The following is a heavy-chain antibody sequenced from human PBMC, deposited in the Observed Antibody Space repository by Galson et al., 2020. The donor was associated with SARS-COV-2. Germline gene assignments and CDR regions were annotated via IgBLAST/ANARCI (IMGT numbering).Heavy chain of an antibody. CDR2: IIYSGGST. Sequence: GESLKISCAASGFTFGSYAMSWVRQAPGKGLEWVSIIYSGGSTNYADSVKGRFTISRDNSKNTLYVQMNSLRAEDTAVYYCAKVGSGWSFDYWGQGTLVTVSS. V-gene: IGHV3-23*03. J-gene: IGHJ4*02. CDR3: AKVGSGWSFDY. CDR1: GFTFGSYA. D-gene: IGHD6-19*01.